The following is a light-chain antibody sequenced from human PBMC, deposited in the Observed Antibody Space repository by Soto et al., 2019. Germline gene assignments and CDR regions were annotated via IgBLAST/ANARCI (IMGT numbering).Light chain of an antibody. Sequence: IVLTQSPCTLSLSPGERATLSCRASQSVSGTYLAWYQQKPGQAPRLLIYDVSSRATGIPDRFSGSGSGADFTLTISRLEPEDFAVYYCQQYGTSPLTFGQGTRLEIK. J-gene: IGKJ5*01. V-gene: IGKV3-20*01. CDR1: QSVSGTY. CDR2: DVS. CDR3: QQYGTSPLT.